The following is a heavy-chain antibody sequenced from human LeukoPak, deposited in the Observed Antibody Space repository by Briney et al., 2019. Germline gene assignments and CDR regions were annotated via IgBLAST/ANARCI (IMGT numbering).Heavy chain of an antibody. CDR3: ARRYYYDSSGYFYYFDY. V-gene: IGHV4-39*01. J-gene: IGHJ4*02. CDR2: IYYGGNT. Sequence: SETLSLTCTVSGGSISSRGYYWGWIRQPPGKGLEWIGNIYYGGNTYCNPSLKSRVTISVDTPKNQFSLKLSSVTAADTAVYYCARRYYYDSSGYFYYFDYWGQGTLVTVSS. CDR1: GGSISSRGYY. D-gene: IGHD3-22*01.